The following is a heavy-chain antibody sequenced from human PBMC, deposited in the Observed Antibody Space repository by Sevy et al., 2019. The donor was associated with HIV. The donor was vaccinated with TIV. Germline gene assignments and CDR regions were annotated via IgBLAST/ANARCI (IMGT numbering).Heavy chain of an antibody. CDR3: ARDDTVIGSSWYGAFDI. Sequence: ASVKVSCKASGYTFTTYYMHWVRQAPGQGLEWMGLTNPSGGSTSYAQKFQGRVTMTRDTSTSTVYMELSSLRSEDTAVYYCARDDTVIGSSWYGAFDIWGQGTMVTVSS. CDR2: TNPSGGST. D-gene: IGHD6-13*01. J-gene: IGHJ3*02. V-gene: IGHV1-46*01. CDR1: GYTFTTYY.